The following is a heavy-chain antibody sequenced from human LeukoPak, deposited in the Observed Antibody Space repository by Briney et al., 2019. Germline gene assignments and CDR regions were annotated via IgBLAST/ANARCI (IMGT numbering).Heavy chain of an antibody. D-gene: IGHD2-21*02. J-gene: IGHJ4*02. CDR1: GFTVSSNY. CDR2: IYSGGST. Sequence: GGSLRLSCAASGFTVSSNYMSWVRQAPGKGLEWVSVIYSGGSTYYADSVKGRFTISRDNSKITLYLQMNSLRAEDTAVYYCARVLAYCGGDCGGYFDYWGQGTLVTVSS. CDR3: ARVLAYCGGDCGGYFDY. V-gene: IGHV3-53*01.